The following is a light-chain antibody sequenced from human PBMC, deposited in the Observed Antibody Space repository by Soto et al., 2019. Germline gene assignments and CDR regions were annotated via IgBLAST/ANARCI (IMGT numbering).Light chain of an antibody. CDR2: GAS. Sequence: EIVLTQSPATLSLSPGERATLSCRASQSVGSYLAWYQHKPGQAPRLLIYGASNRATDIPGRFSGRGSGTDFTLTISSLESGDSAGYYCQQRDKWPRTFGQGTKLEIK. CDR3: QQRDKWPRT. CDR1: QSVGSY. J-gene: IGKJ2*01. V-gene: IGKV3-11*01.